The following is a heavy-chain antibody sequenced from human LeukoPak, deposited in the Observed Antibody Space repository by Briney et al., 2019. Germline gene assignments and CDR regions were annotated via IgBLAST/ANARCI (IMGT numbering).Heavy chain of an antibody. CDR1: GFTLSSYW. J-gene: IGHJ4*02. CDR2: IKQDESEK. D-gene: IGHD3/OR15-3a*01. V-gene: IGHV3-7*01. Sequence: GGSLRLSCAASGFTLSSYWMSWVRQAPGKGLEWVAIIKQDESEKYYVDSVKGRFTISRDNAKKSLFLQMNSLRAEDTAVYFCARDWTVGGQGTLVTVSS. CDR3: ARDWTV.